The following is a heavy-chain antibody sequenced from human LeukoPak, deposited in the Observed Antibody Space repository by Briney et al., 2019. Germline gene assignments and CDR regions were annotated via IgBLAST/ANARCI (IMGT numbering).Heavy chain of an antibody. CDR1: GFTFSNYW. CDR2: IKQDGSEK. Sequence: GGSLRLSCAASGFTFSNYWMSWVRQAPEKGLEWAANIKQDGSEKYYVDSVKGRFTISRDNAKNSLYLQMNSLRAEDTAVYYCARGMFYYGSGSDTGDYWGQGTLVTVSS. V-gene: IGHV3-7*05. D-gene: IGHD3-10*01. CDR3: ARGMFYYGSGSDTGDY. J-gene: IGHJ4*02.